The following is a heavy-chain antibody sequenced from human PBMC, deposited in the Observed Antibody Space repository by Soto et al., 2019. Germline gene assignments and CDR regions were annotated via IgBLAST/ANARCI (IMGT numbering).Heavy chain of an antibody. Sequence: PSETLSLTCAVSGGSISSGGYSWSWIRQPPGKGLEWIGYIYHSGSTYYNPSLKSRVTISVDRSKNQFSLKLSSVTAADTAVYYCARGVGVVAATLPRVWFDPWGQGTLVTVSS. D-gene: IGHD2-15*01. CDR1: GGSISSGGYS. CDR3: ARGVGVVAATLPRVWFDP. CDR2: IYHSGST. V-gene: IGHV4-30-2*01. J-gene: IGHJ5*02.